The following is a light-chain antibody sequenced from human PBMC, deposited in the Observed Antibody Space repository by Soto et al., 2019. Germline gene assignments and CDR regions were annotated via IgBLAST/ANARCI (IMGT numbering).Light chain of an antibody. CDR3: NSYTSSFTRI. CDR1: SSDVGGYKY. J-gene: IGLJ1*01. Sequence: QSVLTQPASVSGSPGQSITISCTGTSSDVGGYKYVSWYQQHPGKAPKLMIYEVSNRPSGVSNRFSGSKSGNTASLTISGLQAEDEADYYCNSYTSSFTRIFGNGTKVTVL. V-gene: IGLV2-14*01. CDR2: EVS.